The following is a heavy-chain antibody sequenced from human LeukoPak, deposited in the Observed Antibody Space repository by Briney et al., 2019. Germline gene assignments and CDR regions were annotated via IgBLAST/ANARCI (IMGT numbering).Heavy chain of an antibody. CDR3: ARGGDWFDS. D-gene: IGHD1-26*01. Sequence: SETLSLTCTVSGGSISSHYWSWIRQPPGKGLEWIGYIYYDGSTTYNPSLKSRITISVDTSKNQFSLKLSSVTAADTAVYYCARGGDWFDSWGQGTLVTVSA. V-gene: IGHV4-59*11. CDR1: GGSISSHY. J-gene: IGHJ5*01. CDR2: IYYDGST.